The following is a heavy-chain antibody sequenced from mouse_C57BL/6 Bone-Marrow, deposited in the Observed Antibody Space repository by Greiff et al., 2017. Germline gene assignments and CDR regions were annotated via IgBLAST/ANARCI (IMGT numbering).Heavy chain of an antibody. CDR1: GYSFTDYN. D-gene: IGHD2-4*01. CDR2: INPNYGTT. Sequence: EVKLMESGPELVKPGASVKISCKASGYSFTDYNMNWVKQSNGKSLEWIGVINPNYGTTSYNQKFKGKATLTVDQSSSTAYMQLSSLTSEDSAVYYCATMITRAWFAYWGQGTLVTVSA. V-gene: IGHV1-39*01. CDR3: ATMITRAWFAY. J-gene: IGHJ3*01.